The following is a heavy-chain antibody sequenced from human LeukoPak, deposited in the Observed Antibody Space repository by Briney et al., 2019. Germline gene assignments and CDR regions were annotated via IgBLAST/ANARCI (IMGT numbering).Heavy chain of an antibody. D-gene: IGHD6-13*01. J-gene: IGHJ5*02. Sequence: GGSLGLSCAASGFMFSSYSMNWVRQAPGKGLEWISSISSSGNYIYYADSVKGRFTIPRDNAKNSLFLQMNSLRAEDTAVYYCAKRVSSSQYNWFDPWGQGTLVSVSS. CDR1: GFMFSSYS. CDR2: ISSSGNYI. CDR3: AKRVSSSQYNWFDP. V-gene: IGHV3-21*01.